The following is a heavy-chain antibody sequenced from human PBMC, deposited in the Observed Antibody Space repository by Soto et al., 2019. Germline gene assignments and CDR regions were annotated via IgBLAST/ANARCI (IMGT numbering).Heavy chain of an antibody. CDR3: ARPGGSGPHAFDI. D-gene: IGHD3-16*01. CDR2: IWYDGSNK. Sequence: GGSLRLSCAASGFTFGSYGVHWVRQAPGKGLEWVAVIWYDGSNKYYADSVKGRFTISRDNSKNTLYLQMNSLRAEDTAVYYCARPGGSGPHAFDIWGQGTMVTVSS. CDR1: GFTFGSYG. J-gene: IGHJ3*02. V-gene: IGHV3-33*01.